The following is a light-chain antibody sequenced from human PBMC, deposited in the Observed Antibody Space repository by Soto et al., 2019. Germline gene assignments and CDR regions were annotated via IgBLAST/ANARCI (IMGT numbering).Light chain of an antibody. Sequence: EIVVTQSPATLSVSPGQRVTLSCRASQSVSTNLAWYQHKPGQAPRLLIYGASTRATGIPDRFSGSGSWTEFTLTISSLQSEDFAVSYCHPYNNWPSWTFGQGTQVEIK. CDR2: GAS. V-gene: IGKV3-15*01. CDR3: HPYNNWPSWT. CDR1: QSVSTN. J-gene: IGKJ1*01.